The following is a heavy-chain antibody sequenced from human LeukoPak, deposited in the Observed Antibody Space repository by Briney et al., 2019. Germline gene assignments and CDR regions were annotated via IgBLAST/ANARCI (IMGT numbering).Heavy chain of an antibody. V-gene: IGHV3-30*04. CDR2: ISYDGSNK. CDR1: GFTFSSYE. J-gene: IGHJ4*02. D-gene: IGHD6-6*01. CDR3: ARTLIEYSVSSCYFDY. Sequence: GGSLRLSCAASGFTFSSYEMNWVRQAPGKGLEWVAVISYDGSNKKYADSVKGRFTISRDNSKNTLYLQMNSLRAEDTAEYYCARTLIEYSVSSCYFDYWGQGTLVTVSS.